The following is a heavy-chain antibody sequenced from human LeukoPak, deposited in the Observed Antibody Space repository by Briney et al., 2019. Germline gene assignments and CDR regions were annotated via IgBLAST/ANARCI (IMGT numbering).Heavy chain of an antibody. CDR1: GFTFSSYE. CDR3: AREGNNWNHFDY. D-gene: IGHD1-20*01. Sequence: GGSLRLSCAASGFTFSSYEMNWVRQAPGKGLEWVSYISSSGSTIYYADSVKGRFTISRDNAKNSLYLQMNSLRAEDTAVYYCAREGNNWNHFDYWGQGTLVTVSS. V-gene: IGHV3-48*03. CDR2: ISSSGSTI. J-gene: IGHJ4*02.